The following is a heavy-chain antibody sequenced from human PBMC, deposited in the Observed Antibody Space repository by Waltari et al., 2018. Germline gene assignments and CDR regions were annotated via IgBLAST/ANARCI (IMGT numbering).Heavy chain of an antibody. Sequence: QVQLQESGPGLVKPSETLSLTCTVSGGSISSYYWSWIRQPPGKGLEWIGYIYYSGSTNDNPSLKSRVTISVDTSKNQFSLKLSSVTAADTAVYYCAVSAGYWGQGTLVTVSS. J-gene: IGHJ4*02. D-gene: IGHD3-10*01. CDR1: GGSISSYY. CDR3: AVSAGY. V-gene: IGHV4-59*01. CDR2: IYYSGST.